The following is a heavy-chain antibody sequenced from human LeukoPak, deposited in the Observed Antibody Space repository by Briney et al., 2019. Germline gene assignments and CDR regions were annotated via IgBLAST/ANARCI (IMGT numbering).Heavy chain of an antibody. V-gene: IGHV3-21*04. Sequence: PGGSLRLSCAASGFTFSSYSMNWVRQAPGKGLEWVSSISSSSSYIYYADSVKGRFTISRDNAKNSLYLQMNSLRAEDTALYYCAKDRGQYYDILTGFDYWGQGTLVTVSS. CDR1: GFTFSSYS. J-gene: IGHJ4*02. CDR2: ISSSSSYI. CDR3: AKDRGQYYDILTGFDY. D-gene: IGHD3-9*01.